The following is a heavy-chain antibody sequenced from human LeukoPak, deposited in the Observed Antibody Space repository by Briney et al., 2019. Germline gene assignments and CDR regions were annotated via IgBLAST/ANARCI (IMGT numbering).Heavy chain of an antibody. CDR1: GGSISSSSYY. CDR3: ARVSDIAGAYCGGDCYSHYFDY. D-gene: IGHD2-21*02. V-gene: IGHV4-39*07. Sequence: SETLSLTCTVSGGSISSSSYYWGWIRQPPGKGLEWSGSIYYSGSTYYNPSLKSRATISVDTSKNQFSLKLSSVTAADTAVYYCARVSDIAGAYCGGDCYSHYFDYWGQGTLVTVSS. CDR2: IYYSGST. J-gene: IGHJ4*02.